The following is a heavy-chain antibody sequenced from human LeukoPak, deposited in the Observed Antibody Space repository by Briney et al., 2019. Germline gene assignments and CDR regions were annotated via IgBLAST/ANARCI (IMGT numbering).Heavy chain of an antibody. D-gene: IGHD3-10*01. Sequence: PGGSLRLSCAASGFTFSSYAMSWVRQAPGKGLEWVSAISGSGGSTYYADSVKGRFTISRDNSKNTLYLQMNSLRAEDTAVYYCAKDWPLLWFGEGGNWFDPWGQGTLVTVSS. CDR2: ISGSGGST. CDR3: AKDWPLLWFGEGGNWFDP. J-gene: IGHJ5*02. CDR1: GFTFSSYA. V-gene: IGHV3-23*01.